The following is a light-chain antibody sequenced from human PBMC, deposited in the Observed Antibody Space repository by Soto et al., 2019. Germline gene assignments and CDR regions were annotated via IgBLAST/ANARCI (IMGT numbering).Light chain of an antibody. J-gene: IGKJ2*01. Sequence: DVVMTQTPLSSPVTLGQPASISCRSSQSLVHDNGNTYLSWLHQRPGQPPRLLIYHISTRWSGVPDRFSGRWAGTDFTLEISRVQPEDVGIYYCVQASQFPYTFGPGTKLEIK. CDR3: VQASQFPYT. V-gene: IGKV2-24*01. CDR2: HIS. CDR1: QSLVHDNGNTY.